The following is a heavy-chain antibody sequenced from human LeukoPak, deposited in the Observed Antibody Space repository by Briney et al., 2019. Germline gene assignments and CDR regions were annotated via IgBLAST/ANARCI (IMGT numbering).Heavy chain of an antibody. V-gene: IGHV4-61*02. J-gene: IGHJ4*02. CDR3: ARVTRYSYGWYYFDY. CDR1: GGSISSGSYY. Sequence: SETLSLTCTVSGGSISSGSYYWSWIRQPAGKGLEWIGRIYTSGSTNYNPSLKSRVTISVDTSKNQFSLKLSSVTAADTAVYYCARVTRYSYGWYYFDYWGQGTLVTVSS. CDR2: IYTSGST. D-gene: IGHD5-18*01.